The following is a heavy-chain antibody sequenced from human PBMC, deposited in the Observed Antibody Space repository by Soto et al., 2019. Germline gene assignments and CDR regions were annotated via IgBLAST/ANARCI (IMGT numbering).Heavy chain of an antibody. Sequence: PGGSLRLSCAASGFTFSSYVMIWVRQAPGKGLVWVSRINSDGSSTSYADSVKGRFTISRDNAKNTLYLQMNSLRAEDTAVYYCARGLWGYCSGGSCYSSPFDIWGQGTMVTVSS. CDR3: ARGLWGYCSGGSCYSSPFDI. V-gene: IGHV3-74*01. CDR1: GFTFSSYV. CDR2: INSDGSST. J-gene: IGHJ3*02. D-gene: IGHD2-15*01.